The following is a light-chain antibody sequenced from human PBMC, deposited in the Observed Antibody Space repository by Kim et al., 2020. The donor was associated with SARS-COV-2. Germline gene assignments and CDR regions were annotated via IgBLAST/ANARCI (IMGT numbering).Light chain of an antibody. CDR1: PGVSRSF. CDR3: QQYGSSPMYT. CDR2: GAS. J-gene: IGKJ2*01. V-gene: IGKV3-20*01. Sequence: PGDRAPPSFRAHPGVSRSFFALYPAKPGQAPRVLIYGASSRAPGIPDKFSGRGSGKDFPLTISRLGPEDFAVYYCQQYGSSPMYTFGQGTNL.